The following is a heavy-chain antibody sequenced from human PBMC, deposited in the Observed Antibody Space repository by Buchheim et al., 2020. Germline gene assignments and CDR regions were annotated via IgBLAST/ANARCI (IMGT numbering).Heavy chain of an antibody. D-gene: IGHD2-2*01. CDR3: ATGADIVVVPAARVVGY. V-gene: IGHV3-48*03. CDR2: ISSSGSTI. CDR1: GFTFSSYE. J-gene: IGHJ4*02. Sequence: EVLLVESGGGLVQPGGSLRLSCVASGFTFSSYEMNWVRQAPGKGLEWVSYISSSGSTIYYADSVKGRFHISRDNAKNSLYLQMNSLRAEDTAVYYCATGADIVVVPAARVVGYWGQGTL.